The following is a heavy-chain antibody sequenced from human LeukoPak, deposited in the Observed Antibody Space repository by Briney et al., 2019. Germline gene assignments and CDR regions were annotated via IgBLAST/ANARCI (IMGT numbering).Heavy chain of an antibody. D-gene: IGHD6-25*01. CDR2: IYYNGIT. CDR1: GGLITTSIHY. Sequence: PSETLSLTCSVSGGLITTSIHYWAWIRQPPGKGLEWFASIYYNGITYYNASLESRVTMSVDTSTNQFSLRLRSVSAADTSVYYCARQPTVKRGAAASNFDYWGRGTLVTVSS. CDR3: ARQPTVKRGAAASNFDY. V-gene: IGHV4-39*01. J-gene: IGHJ4*02.